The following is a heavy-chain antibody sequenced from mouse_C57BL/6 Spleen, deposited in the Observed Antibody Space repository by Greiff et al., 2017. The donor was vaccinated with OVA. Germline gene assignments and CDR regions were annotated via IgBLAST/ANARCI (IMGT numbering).Heavy chain of an antibody. CDR3: ARERADYDGAMDY. Sequence: EVQLVESGPELVKPGASVKIPCKASGYTFTDYNMDWVKQSHGKSLEWIGDINPNNGGTIYNQKFKGKATLTVDKSSSTAYMELRSLTSEDTAVYYCARERADYDGAMDYWGQGTSVTVSS. J-gene: IGHJ4*01. D-gene: IGHD2-4*01. CDR2: INPNNGGT. V-gene: IGHV1-18*01. CDR1: GYTFTDYN.